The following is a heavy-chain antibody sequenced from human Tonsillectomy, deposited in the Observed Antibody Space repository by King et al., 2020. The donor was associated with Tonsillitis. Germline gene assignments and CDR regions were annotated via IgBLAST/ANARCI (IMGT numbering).Heavy chain of an antibody. J-gene: IGHJ6*03. Sequence: QLVQSGTEVKMPGASVKVSCKASGYTLTSYGITWVRQAPGQGLEWMGWITSHNADTNYPQKFQGRVTMTIDTSSNTAHMELRSLGSDDTAVYYCARWAEYYYFLYMDVWGKGTTVTVSS. CDR2: ITSHNADT. CDR1: GYTLTSYG. CDR3: ARWAEYYYFLYMDV. V-gene: IGHV1-18*01.